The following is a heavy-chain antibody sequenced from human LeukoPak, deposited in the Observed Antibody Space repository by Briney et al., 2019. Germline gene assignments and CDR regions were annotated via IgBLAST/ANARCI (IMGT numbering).Heavy chain of an antibody. V-gene: IGHV1-46*01. CDR1: GYTFTSYY. Sequence: ASVKVSCKASGYTFTSYYMHWVRQAPGQGLEWMGMINPSGGSTSYAQKFQGRVTMTRDTSTSTVYMELSSLRSEDTAMYYCARDTDYYGSGSYYGMDVWGQGTTVTVSS. J-gene: IGHJ6*02. D-gene: IGHD3-10*01. CDR2: INPSGGST. CDR3: ARDTDYYGSGSYYGMDV.